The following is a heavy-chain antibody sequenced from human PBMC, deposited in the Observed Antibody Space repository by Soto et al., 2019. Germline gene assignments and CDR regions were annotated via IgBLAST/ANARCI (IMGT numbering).Heavy chain of an antibody. CDR2: ISSRSTTI. CDR1: GFTFTNYN. V-gene: IGHV3-48*02. Sequence: GGSLRLSCAASGFTFTNYNMNWVRQAPGKGLEWVSYISSRSTTIYYADSVKGRFTISRDNAKNSLYLQMNSLRDEDTAVYYCARDCGKGYGMDVWGQVTKVTVSS. J-gene: IGHJ6*02. CDR3: ARDCGKGYGMDV.